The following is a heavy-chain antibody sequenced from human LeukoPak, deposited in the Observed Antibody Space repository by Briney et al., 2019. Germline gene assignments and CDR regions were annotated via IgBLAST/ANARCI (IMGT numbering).Heavy chain of an antibody. D-gene: IGHD6-19*01. J-gene: IGHJ4*02. CDR3: ASGDSSGWYFDS. CDR1: GSTFDEHG. CDR2: INDNGGST. Sequence: GGSLRLSCAASGSTFDEHGMAWVRQPSGKGLQWVSGINDNGGSTGYADSVKGRFTISRDNTKNSLYLQMNSLRAEDTALYYCASGDSSGWYFDSWGQGTLVTVSS. V-gene: IGHV3-20*04.